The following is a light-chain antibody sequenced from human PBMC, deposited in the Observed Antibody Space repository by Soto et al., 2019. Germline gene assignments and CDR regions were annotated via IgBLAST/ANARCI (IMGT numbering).Light chain of an antibody. J-gene: IGKJ1*01. CDR1: QTISSW. Sequence: DIQMTQSPSTLSGSVGDRVTITCRASQTISSWLAWYQQKPGKVPKLLIYAASTLQSGVPSRFSGSGSGTDFTLTISSLQPEDVATYYCQKYNSAPTWTFGQGTKVDIK. CDR3: QKYNSAPTWT. V-gene: IGKV1-27*01. CDR2: AAS.